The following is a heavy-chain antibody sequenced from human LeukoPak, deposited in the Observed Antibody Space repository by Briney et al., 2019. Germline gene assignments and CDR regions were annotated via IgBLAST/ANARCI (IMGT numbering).Heavy chain of an antibody. J-gene: IGHJ4*02. CDR1: GGSISSYY. CDR3: ARGAAVIDY. V-gene: IGHV4-59*01. Sequence: TETLSLTCTVSGGSISSYYWSWIRQPPGKGLEWIGYIYYSGSTNHNPSLKSRVTISVDTSKNQFSLKLSSVTAADTAVYYCARGAAVIDYWGQGTLVTVSS. CDR2: IYYSGST. D-gene: IGHD6-13*01.